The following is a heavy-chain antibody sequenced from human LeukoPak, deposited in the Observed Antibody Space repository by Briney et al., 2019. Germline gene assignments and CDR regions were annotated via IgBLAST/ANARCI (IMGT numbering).Heavy chain of an antibody. Sequence: PGGSLRLSCAASGFTFSSYSMNWVRQAPGKGLEWVSSISSSSSYIYYADSVKGRFTISRDNAKNSLYLQMNSLRAEDTALYYCAKDLRLIAVAGIFDYWGQGTLVTVSS. CDR1: GFTFSSYS. D-gene: IGHD6-19*01. CDR3: AKDLRLIAVAGIFDY. V-gene: IGHV3-21*04. CDR2: ISSSSSYI. J-gene: IGHJ4*02.